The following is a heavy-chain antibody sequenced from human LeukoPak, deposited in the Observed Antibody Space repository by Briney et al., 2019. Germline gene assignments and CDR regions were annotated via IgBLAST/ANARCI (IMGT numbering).Heavy chain of an antibody. V-gene: IGHV1-2*06. CDR2: INPNSGGT. CDR1: GYTFTGYY. CDR3: ASLGATGYYYYYYYMDV. D-gene: IGHD1-26*01. Sequence: ASVKVSCKASGYTFTGYYMHWVRQAPGQGLEWMGRINPNSGGTNYAQKFQGRVTMTRDTSISTAYMELSSLRSEDTAVYYCASLGATGYYYYYYYMDVWGKGTTVTVSS. J-gene: IGHJ6*03.